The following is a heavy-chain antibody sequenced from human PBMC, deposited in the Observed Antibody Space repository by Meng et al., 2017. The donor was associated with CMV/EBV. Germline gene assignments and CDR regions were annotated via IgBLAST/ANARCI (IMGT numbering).Heavy chain of an antibody. CDR3: ARTPQLAGYYYYGMDV. Sequence: SGPTLVKPTQTLTLICTFSGFSLSTSGMCVSWVRQPPGKALEWLALIDWDDDKYYSTSLKTRLTISKDTSKNQVVLTMTNMDPVDTATYYCARTPQLAGYYYYGMDVWGQGTTVTVSS. CDR1: GFSLSTSGMC. V-gene: IGHV2-70*20. D-gene: IGHD6-6*01. CDR2: IDWDDDK. J-gene: IGHJ6*02.